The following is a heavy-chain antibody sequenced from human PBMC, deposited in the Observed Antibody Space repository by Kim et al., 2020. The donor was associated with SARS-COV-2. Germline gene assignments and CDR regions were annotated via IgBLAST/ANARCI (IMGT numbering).Heavy chain of an antibody. CDR2: IKNDGSEK. Sequence: GGSLRLSCEASGLTFSSYWMNWVRQAPGKGLEWVAIIKNDGSEKKYVGSVGGRFTVSRDNAKNSLYLQMNNLRAEDTAVYYCVGGAGWLPDYWGRGTLVTVSS. V-gene: IGHV3-7*05. CDR3: VGGAGWLPDY. J-gene: IGHJ4*02. CDR1: GLTFSSYW. D-gene: IGHD6-19*01.